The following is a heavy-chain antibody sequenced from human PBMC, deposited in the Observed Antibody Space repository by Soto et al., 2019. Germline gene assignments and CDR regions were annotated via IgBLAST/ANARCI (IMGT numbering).Heavy chain of an antibody. Sequence: PGGSLRLSCAASGFTFSSYGMHWVRQAPGKGLEWVAVIWYDGSNKYYADSVKGRFTISRDNSKNTLYLQMNSLRAEDTAVYYCARDYYDHPASAEYFQHWGQGTLVTVSS. CDR2: IWYDGSNK. CDR3: ARDYYDHPASAEYFQH. V-gene: IGHV3-33*01. D-gene: IGHD3-22*01. J-gene: IGHJ1*01. CDR1: GFTFSSYG.